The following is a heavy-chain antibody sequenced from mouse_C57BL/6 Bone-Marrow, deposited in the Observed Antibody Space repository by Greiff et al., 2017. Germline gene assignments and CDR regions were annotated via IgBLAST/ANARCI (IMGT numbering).Heavy chain of an antibody. V-gene: IGHV1-69*01. CDR1: GYTFTSYW. CDR2: IDPSDSYT. Sequence: VQLQQPGAELVIPGASVKLSCKASGYTFTSYWMHWVKQRPGQGLEWIGEIDPSDSYTNYNQKFKGKSTLTVDKSSSTAYMQLSSLTSEDSAVYYCARGDDYDGFAYWGQGTLVTVSA. J-gene: IGHJ3*01. D-gene: IGHD2-4*01. CDR3: ARGDDYDGFAY.